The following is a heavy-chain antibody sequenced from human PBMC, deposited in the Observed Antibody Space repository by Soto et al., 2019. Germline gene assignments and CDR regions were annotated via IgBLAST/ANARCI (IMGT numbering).Heavy chain of an antibody. J-gene: IGHJ6*02. CDR1: GFTFSSYA. Sequence: GGSLRLSCAASGFTFSSYAMRWVRQAPGKGLEWVSAISDGGSGTYYADSVKGRFTISRDNSKNTLYLQMNSLRAEDTAVYYCAKVVGMTVTGRMDVWGQGTTVTVSS. CDR2: ISDGGSGT. V-gene: IGHV3-23*01. D-gene: IGHD6-19*01. CDR3: AKVVGMTVTGRMDV.